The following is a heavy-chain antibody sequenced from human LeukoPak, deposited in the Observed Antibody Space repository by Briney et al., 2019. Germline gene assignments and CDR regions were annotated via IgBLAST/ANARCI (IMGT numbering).Heavy chain of an antibody. Sequence: GGSLRLSCAASGFTFSSYSMNWVRQAPGKGLEWVSSISSSSSYIYYADSVKGRFTISRDNTKNSLYLQMNGLRAEDTAVYYCAREGTAAAGFDYWGQGTLVTVSS. D-gene: IGHD6-13*01. J-gene: IGHJ4*02. V-gene: IGHV3-21*01. CDR2: ISSSSSYI. CDR1: GFTFSSYS. CDR3: AREGTAAAGFDY.